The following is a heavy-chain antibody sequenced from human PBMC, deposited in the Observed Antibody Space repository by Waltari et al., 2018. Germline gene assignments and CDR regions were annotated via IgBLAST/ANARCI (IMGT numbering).Heavy chain of an antibody. D-gene: IGHD2-15*01. CDR2: INHAGST. J-gene: IGHJ6*02. CDR1: GGSFSGYY. V-gene: IGHV4-34*01. CDR3: ARWRCSGGSCYRYYYYYYGMDV. Sequence: QVQLQQWGAGLLKPSETLSLTCAVYGGSFSGYYWSWIRQPPGKGLEWIGEINHAGSTNYHRSLKSRVTISVDTSENQFSLKLSSVTAADTAVYYCARWRCSGGSCYRYYYYYYGMDVWGQGTTVTVSS.